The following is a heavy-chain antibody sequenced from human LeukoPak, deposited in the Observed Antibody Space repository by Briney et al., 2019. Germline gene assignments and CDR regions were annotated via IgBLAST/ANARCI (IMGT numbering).Heavy chain of an antibody. Sequence: SETLSLTCTVSGGSISSSSYYWGWMRQPPGKGLEWIGSIYYSGSTYYNPSLKSRVTISVDTSKNQFSLKLSSVTAADTAVYYCASTTGYSSDYWGQGTLVTVSS. CDR1: GGSISSSSYY. CDR3: ASTTGYSSDY. J-gene: IGHJ4*02. CDR2: IYYSGST. V-gene: IGHV4-39*01. D-gene: IGHD3-9*01.